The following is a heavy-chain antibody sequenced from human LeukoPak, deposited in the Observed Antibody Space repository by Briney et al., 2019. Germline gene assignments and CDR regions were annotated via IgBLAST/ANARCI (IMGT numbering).Heavy chain of an antibody. CDR2: IRYDGTNK. D-gene: IGHD3-22*01. CDR1: GVAFSNYG. J-gene: IGHJ4*02. Sequence: GGTLRLSCAASGVAFSNYGMNWVRQAPGKGLGGVAFIRYDGTNKMYADSVKGRFTISRDNSQNTLYLRMNNLSSEDTAVYYCARDRHKYNYDSGGYPPYWGQGTLVTVSS. CDR3: ARDRHKYNYDSGGYPPY. V-gene: IGHV3-30*02.